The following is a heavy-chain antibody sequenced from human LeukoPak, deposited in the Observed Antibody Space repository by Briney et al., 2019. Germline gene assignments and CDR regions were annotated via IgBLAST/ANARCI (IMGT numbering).Heavy chain of an antibody. CDR3: ARDNFYGSLYYYYYGMDV. V-gene: IGHV1-69*04. CDR2: XXPILGIA. J-gene: IGHJ6*02. Sequence: XXXXXXXGLEWMXXXXPILGIANYAQKFQGRVTITADKSTSTAYMELSSLRSEDTAVYYCARDNFYGSLYYYYYGMDVWGQGTTVTVSS. D-gene: IGHD3-9*01.